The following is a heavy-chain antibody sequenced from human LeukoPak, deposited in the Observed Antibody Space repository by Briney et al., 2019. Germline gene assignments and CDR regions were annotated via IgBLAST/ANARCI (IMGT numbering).Heavy chain of an antibody. D-gene: IGHD3-22*01. J-gene: IGHJ4*02. CDR1: GFTITDHH. CDR3: ARDPQYYYDSSGYYDY. Sequence: PGGSLRLSCAASGFTITDHHMDWVRQAPGKGLEWVGRSKTTKPNSCTTKYAASVEGRFTISRDNSKNTLYLQMNSLRAEDTAVYYCARDPQYYYDSSGYYDYWGQGTLVTVSS. CDR2: SKTTKPNSCTT. V-gene: IGHV3-72*01.